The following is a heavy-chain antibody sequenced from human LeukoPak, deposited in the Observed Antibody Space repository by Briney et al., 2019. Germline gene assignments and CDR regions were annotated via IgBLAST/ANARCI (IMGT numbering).Heavy chain of an antibody. J-gene: IGHJ5*02. CDR2: ISGSGGST. CDR1: GFTFSSYA. CDR3: AKVKLEYSSSWYSQKTGSHWLGP. Sequence: GGSLGLSCAASGFTFSSYAMSWVRQAPGKGLEWVSAISGSGGSTYYADSVKGRFTISRDNSKNTLYLQMNSLRAEDTAVYYCAKVKLEYSSSWYSQKTGSHWLGPWGQGTLVTVSS. V-gene: IGHV3-23*01. D-gene: IGHD6-13*01.